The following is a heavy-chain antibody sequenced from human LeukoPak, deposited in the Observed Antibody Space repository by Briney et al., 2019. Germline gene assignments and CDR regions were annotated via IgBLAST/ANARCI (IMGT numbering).Heavy chain of an antibody. D-gene: IGHD6-13*01. CDR2: IPYDGSNK. CDR3: VRGAYSSSWLNFDY. CDR1: GFTFGDYA. Sequence: GGSLRLSCTASGFTFGDYAMHWVRQAPGKGLEWVALIPYDGSNKYYADSVKGRFTVSRDNSKNTLYLQMNSLRAEDTAVYYCVRGAYSSSWLNFDYWGQGTLVTVSS. J-gene: IGHJ4*02. V-gene: IGHV3-30*04.